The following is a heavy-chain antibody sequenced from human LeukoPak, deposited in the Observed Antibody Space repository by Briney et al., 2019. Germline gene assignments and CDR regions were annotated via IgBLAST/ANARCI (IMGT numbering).Heavy chain of an antibody. J-gene: IGHJ4*02. Sequence: KPSETLSLTCSVSGGSVSSYYWSWIRQPPGKGLEWIGYIYYSGSTNYNPSLKSRVTISVDTSKNQFSLKLSSVTAADTAVYYCARDNPRIWFGELSPNYFDYWGQGTLVTVSS. CDR2: IYYSGST. CDR1: GGSVSSYY. CDR3: ARDNPRIWFGELSPNYFDY. D-gene: IGHD3-10*01. V-gene: IGHV4-59*02.